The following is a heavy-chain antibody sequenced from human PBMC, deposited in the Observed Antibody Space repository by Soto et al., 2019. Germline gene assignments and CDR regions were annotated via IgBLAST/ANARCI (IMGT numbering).Heavy chain of an antibody. CDR2: INPNSGGT. Sequence: ASVKVSCKASGFTFTGYYVHWVRQAPGQGLEWMGWINPNSGGTNYAQKFQGWVTMTRDTSISTAYMELSRLTSDDTAVYYCARTDLNFYYGMDVWGQGTTVTVSS. J-gene: IGHJ6*02. CDR3: ARTDLNFYYGMDV. V-gene: IGHV1-2*04. CDR1: GFTFTGYY.